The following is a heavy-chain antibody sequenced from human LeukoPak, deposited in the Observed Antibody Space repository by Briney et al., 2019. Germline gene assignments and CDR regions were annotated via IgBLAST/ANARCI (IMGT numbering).Heavy chain of an antibody. CDR2: IYWNDDK. CDR3: AQKKNLDSNGYFGLDY. V-gene: IGHV2-5*01. J-gene: IGHJ4*02. D-gene: IGHD3-22*01. CDR1: GFSLSTSGVG. Sequence: SGPTLVNPTQTLTLTCTFSGFSLSTSGVGVGWIRQPPGKALEWLALIYWNDDKRYSPSLKSRLTITKDTSKNQVVLTMTNMEPGETATYYLAQKKNLDSNGYFGLDYWGQGTLVTVSS.